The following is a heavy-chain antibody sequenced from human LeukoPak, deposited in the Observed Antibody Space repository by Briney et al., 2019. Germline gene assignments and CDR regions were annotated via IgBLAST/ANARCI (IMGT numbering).Heavy chain of an antibody. D-gene: IGHD3-9*01. Sequence: GRSLRLSCAASGFTFSTYAMHWVRQAPGKGLEWVAAISYDGSNKNYADSVKGRFTISRDNSKNTLYLQMNSLRAEDTAVYYCAKYSPYDILTGSKYYFDFWGQGALVTVSS. CDR3: AKYSPYDILTGSKYYFDF. J-gene: IGHJ4*02. V-gene: IGHV3-30*04. CDR1: GFTFSTYA. CDR2: ISYDGSNK.